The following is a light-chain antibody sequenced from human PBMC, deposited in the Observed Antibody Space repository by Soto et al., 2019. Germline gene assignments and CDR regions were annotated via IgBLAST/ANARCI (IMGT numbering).Light chain of an antibody. CDR1: QSVSGSY. J-gene: IGKJ1*01. CDR3: QQYCSSPET. V-gene: IGKV3-20*01. Sequence: EIVLTQSPGTLSLSPGGRATLSCRASQSVSGSYLAWYQQKPGQAPRLLIYGASSRATGIPDRFSGSGSGTDFTLTISRLEPEDFAVYYCQQYCSSPETFGQGTKLEIK. CDR2: GAS.